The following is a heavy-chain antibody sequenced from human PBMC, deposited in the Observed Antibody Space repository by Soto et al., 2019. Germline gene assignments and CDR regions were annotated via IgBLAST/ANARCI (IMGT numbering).Heavy chain of an antibody. CDR3: ARLLRPAAAFDL. V-gene: IGHV2-5*02. CDR1: GFSLITSGVG. CDR2: IHWDDDK. D-gene: IGHD3-22*01. J-gene: IGHJ3*01. Sequence: QITLRESGPTLVRPTETLTLTCSFSGFSLITSGVGVGWFRQSPGKALEWLAVIHWDDDKRYSPSLSSRLAITKDTSINQVVLTMTNVDPVDTGTYYCARLLRPAAAFDLWGQGTVATVSS.